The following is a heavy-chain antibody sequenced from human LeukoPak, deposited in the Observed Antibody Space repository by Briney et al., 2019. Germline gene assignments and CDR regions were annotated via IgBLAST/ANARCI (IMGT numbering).Heavy chain of an antibody. CDR2: LSGSGGST. J-gene: IGHJ3*02. D-gene: IGHD3-3*01. CDR3: ARLQPPYDFWSGYYGPKNQRAGYDAFDI. V-gene: IGHV3-23*01. CDR1: GFTFRSYA. Sequence: GGSLRLSCAASGFTFRSYAMSWVRQGPGKGLEWISTLSGSGGSTYYADSVKGRFTISRDNAKNSLYLQMNSLRAEDTAVYYCARLQPPYDFWSGYYGPKNQRAGYDAFDIWGQGTMVTVSS.